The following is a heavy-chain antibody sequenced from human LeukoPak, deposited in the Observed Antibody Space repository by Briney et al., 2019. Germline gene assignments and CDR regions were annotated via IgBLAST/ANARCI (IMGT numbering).Heavy chain of an antibody. Sequence: SETLSLTCTVSGGSIRSYYWSWIRQPPGKGLEWIGYIYYSGTTNYNPSLRSRVTLSIDMSKNQFSLKLSSVTATDTAVYYCARREVTFFDYWGQGTLVTVSS. J-gene: IGHJ4*02. D-gene: IGHD2-21*02. V-gene: IGHV4-59*08. CDR1: GGSIRSYY. CDR3: ARREVTFFDY. CDR2: IYYSGTT.